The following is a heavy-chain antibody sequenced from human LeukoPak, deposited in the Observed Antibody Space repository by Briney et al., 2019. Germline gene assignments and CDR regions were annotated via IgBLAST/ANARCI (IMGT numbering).Heavy chain of an antibody. CDR1: GFTFSSYG. J-gene: IGHJ6*02. V-gene: IGHV3-30*18. Sequence: PGRSLRLSCAASGFTFSSYGMHWVRQAPGKGLEWVAVISYDGSNKYYADSVKGRFTISRDNSKNTLYLQMNSLRAEDTAVYYCAKGLEGFGENGMDVWGQGTTVTVSS. CDR2: ISYDGSNK. D-gene: IGHD3-10*01. CDR3: AKGLEGFGENGMDV.